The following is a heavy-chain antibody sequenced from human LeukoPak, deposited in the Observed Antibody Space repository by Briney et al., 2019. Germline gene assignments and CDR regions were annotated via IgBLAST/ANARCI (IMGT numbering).Heavy chain of an antibody. CDR3: AREGDSSGWVGDAFDI. J-gene: IGHJ3*02. Sequence: SETLSLTCTASGGTISSYYWSWIRQPPGKGLEWIGYIYYSGSTNYNPSLKSRVTISVDTSKNQFSLKLSSVTAADTAVYYGAREGDSSGWVGDAFDIWGQGTMVTVSS. CDR2: IYYSGST. V-gene: IGHV4-59*12. CDR1: GGTISSYY. D-gene: IGHD6-19*01.